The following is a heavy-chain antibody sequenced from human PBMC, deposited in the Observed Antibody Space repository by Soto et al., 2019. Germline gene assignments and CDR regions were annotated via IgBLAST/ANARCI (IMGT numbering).Heavy chain of an antibody. CDR1: GFSFSTYS. J-gene: IGHJ6*02. V-gene: IGHV3-48*02. CDR2: ISSRSYTI. CDR3: ARWGSSSDNGMDV. D-gene: IGHD6-6*01. Sequence: VQLVESGGGLVQPGGSLRLSCAASGFSFSTYSINWVRQAPGKGVEWVSYISSRSYTIYYVDSVKGRFTISRDNAKNSLYLQMNSLRDEDTAVYYCARWGSSSDNGMDVWGQGTTVTVSS.